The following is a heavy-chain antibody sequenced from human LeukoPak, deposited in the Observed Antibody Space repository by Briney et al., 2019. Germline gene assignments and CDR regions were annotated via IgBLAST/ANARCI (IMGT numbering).Heavy chain of an antibody. J-gene: IGHJ4*02. Sequence: GGSLRLSCAASGFTFSDYYMSWIRQAPGKGLEWVSYISSSGSTIYYADSVKGRFTISRDNSKNSLYLQMNSLRAEDTALYYCAKDQYAISIVGATGFDYWGQGTLVTVSS. D-gene: IGHD1-26*01. CDR2: ISSSGSTI. V-gene: IGHV3-11*01. CDR3: AKDQYAISIVGATGFDY. CDR1: GFTFSDYY.